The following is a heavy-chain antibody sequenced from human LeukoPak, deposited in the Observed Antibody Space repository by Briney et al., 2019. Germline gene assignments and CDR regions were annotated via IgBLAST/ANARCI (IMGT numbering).Heavy chain of an antibody. CDR3: ARGPPPITLYYYYGMDV. J-gene: IGHJ6*02. Sequence: SETLSLTCTVSGGSISSYYWSWIRQPPGKGLEWIGYIYYSGSTNYNPSLKSRVTISVDTSKNQFSLKLSSVTAVDTAVYYCARGPPPITLYYYYGMDVWGQGTTVTVSS. CDR2: IYYSGST. V-gene: IGHV4-59*01. CDR1: GGSISSYY. D-gene: IGHD1-14*01.